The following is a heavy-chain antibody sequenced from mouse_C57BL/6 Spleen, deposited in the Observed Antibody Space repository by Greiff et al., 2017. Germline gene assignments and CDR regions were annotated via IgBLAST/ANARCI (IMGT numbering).Heavy chain of an antibody. CDR3: ARWYYGSRDYAMDY. CDR2: IYPRSGNT. D-gene: IGHD1-1*01. Sequence: QVQLKESGAELARPGASVKLSCKASGYTFTSYGISWVKQRTGQGLEWIGEIYPRSGNTYYNEKFKGKATLTADKSSSTAYMELRSLTSEDSAVYFCARWYYGSRDYAMDYWGQGTSVTVSS. V-gene: IGHV1-81*01. CDR1: GYTFTSYG. J-gene: IGHJ4*01.